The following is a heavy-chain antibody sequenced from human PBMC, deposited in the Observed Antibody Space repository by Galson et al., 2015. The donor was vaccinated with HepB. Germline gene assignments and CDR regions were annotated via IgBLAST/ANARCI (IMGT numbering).Heavy chain of an antibody. CDR3: AKDTPMDV. CDR1: GFTFSSYG. V-gene: IGHV3-30*18. CDR2: ISYDGSNK. J-gene: IGHJ6*02. Sequence: SLRLSCAASGFTFSSYGMHWVRQAPGKGLEWVAVISYDGSNKYYADSVKGRFTISRDNSKNTLYLQMNSLRAEDTAVYYCAKDTPMDVWGQGTTVTVSS.